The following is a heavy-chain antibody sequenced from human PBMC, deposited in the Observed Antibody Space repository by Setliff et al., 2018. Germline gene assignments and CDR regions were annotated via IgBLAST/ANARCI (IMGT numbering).Heavy chain of an antibody. CDR2: IYYSGST. Sequence: PSETLSLTCTVSGGSISSYYWSWIRQPPGKGLEWIGYIYYSGSTNYNPSLKSRVTISVDTSKNQFSLKLSSVTAADTAVYYCARDKRNGATGAFDIWGQGTMVTVSS. CDR1: GGSISSYY. J-gene: IGHJ3*02. CDR3: ARDKRNGATGAFDI. V-gene: IGHV4-59*01. D-gene: IGHD1-1*01.